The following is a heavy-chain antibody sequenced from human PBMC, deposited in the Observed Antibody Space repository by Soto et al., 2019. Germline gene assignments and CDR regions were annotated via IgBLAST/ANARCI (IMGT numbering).Heavy chain of an antibody. D-gene: IGHD6-13*01. CDR2: IIGSGGSS. CDR3: AKVTKRAAAGRYEYYKYGMDV. Sequence: GGSLRLSCAASGFAFSTYAMTWVRQAPGKGLEWVSVIIGSGGSSYYAASVKGRFTISRDNSKNTVYLQMNGLRAEDTALYFCAKVTKRAAAGRYEYYKYGMDVWGQGTTVTVSS. V-gene: IGHV3-23*01. J-gene: IGHJ6*02. CDR1: GFAFSTYA.